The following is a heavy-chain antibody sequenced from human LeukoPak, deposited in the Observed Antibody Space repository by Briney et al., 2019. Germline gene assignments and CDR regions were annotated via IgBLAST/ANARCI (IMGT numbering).Heavy chain of an antibody. CDR2: ISSSSSYI. D-gene: IGHD1-26*01. V-gene: IGHV3-21*01. CDR1: GFTFSTYW. J-gene: IGHJ3*02. CDR3: ARERSYKDAFDI. Sequence: GGSLRLSCAASGFTFSTYWMSWVRQAPGKGLEWVSSISSSSSYIYYADSVKGRFTISRDNAKNSLYLQMNSLRAEDTAVYYCARERSYKDAFDIWGQGTMVTVSS.